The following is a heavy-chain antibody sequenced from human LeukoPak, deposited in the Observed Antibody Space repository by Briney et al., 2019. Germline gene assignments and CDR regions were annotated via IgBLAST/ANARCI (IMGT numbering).Heavy chain of an antibody. CDR3: ARTQRHCSGGSCYSVRPYYYYYMDV. V-gene: IGHV4-38-2*01. D-gene: IGHD2-15*01. J-gene: IGHJ6*03. CDR2: IYHSGST. CDR1: GYSISSGYY. Sequence: SETLSLTCAVSGYSISSGYYWGWIRQPPGKGLEWIGSIYHSGSTYYNPSLKSRVTISVDTSKNQFSLKLSSVTAADTAVYYCARTQRHCSGGSCYSVRPYYYYYMDVWGKGTTVTVSS.